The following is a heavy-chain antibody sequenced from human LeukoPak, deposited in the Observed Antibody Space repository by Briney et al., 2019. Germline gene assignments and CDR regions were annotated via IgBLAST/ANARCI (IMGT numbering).Heavy chain of an antibody. J-gene: IGHJ6*03. Sequence: GGSLRLSCAASGFTFSSFEMNWVRQAPGKGLEWVSYITSSGSITYYADSVQGRFTISRDNAKKSLHLQMSSLRAEDTAVYYCARDSSSFTYYYYYYYMDVWGKGTTVTVSS. CDR2: ITSSGSIT. V-gene: IGHV3-48*03. CDR3: ARDSSSFTYYYYYYYMDV. D-gene: IGHD6-13*01. CDR1: GFTFSSFE.